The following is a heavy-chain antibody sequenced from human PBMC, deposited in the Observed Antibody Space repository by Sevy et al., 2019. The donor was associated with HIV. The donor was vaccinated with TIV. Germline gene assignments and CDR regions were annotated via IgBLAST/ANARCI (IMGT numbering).Heavy chain of an antibody. CDR2: VCFGGGTI. V-gene: IGHV3-23*01. CDR3: AREGCTKPHDY. D-gene: IGHD2-8*01. Sequence: GGSLRLSCTTSGFTFSRYTMTWVRLAPGKGLEYVSTVCFGGGTIHYADSVKGRFTISRDNSKNTVYLQMDSLRAEDTAIYYCAREGCTKPHDYWGQGTLVTVSS. CDR1: GFTFSRYT. J-gene: IGHJ4*02.